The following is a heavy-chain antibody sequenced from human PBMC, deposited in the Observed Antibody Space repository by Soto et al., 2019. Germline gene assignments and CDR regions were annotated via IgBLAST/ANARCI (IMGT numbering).Heavy chain of an antibody. Sequence: GGSLRLSCAASGFTFANYWMHWVRQAPGRGLVWVSSVNNNGIYTSYADSVKGRFTISRDNAKSTLYLQMNRLRAEDMAMYYCVRVGNDYGNHYFDYWGQGTLVTVSS. CDR2: VNNNGIYT. CDR1: GFTFANYW. CDR3: VRVGNDYGNHYFDY. V-gene: IGHV3-74*01. D-gene: IGHD4-17*01. J-gene: IGHJ4*02.